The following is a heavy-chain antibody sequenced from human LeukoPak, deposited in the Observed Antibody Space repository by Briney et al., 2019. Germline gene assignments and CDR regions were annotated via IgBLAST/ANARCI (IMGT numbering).Heavy chain of an antibody. J-gene: IGHJ6*02. CDR2: IYYSGST. CDR1: GGSVSSGDYY. CDR3: ARDRRGYSVYYYYGMDV. V-gene: IGHV4-30-4*01. D-gene: IGHD5-18*01. Sequence: SETLSLTCTVSGGSVSSGDYYWSWIRQPPGKGLEWIGYIYYSGSTYYNPSLKSRVTISVDTSKNQFSLKLSSVTAADTAVYYCARDRRGYSVYYYYGMDVWGQGTTVTVSS.